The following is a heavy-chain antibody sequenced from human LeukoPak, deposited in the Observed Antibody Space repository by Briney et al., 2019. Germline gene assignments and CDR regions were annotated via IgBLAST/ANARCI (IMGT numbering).Heavy chain of an antibody. J-gene: IGHJ4*02. CDR1: GYSFTTYY. V-gene: IGHV1-46*01. D-gene: IGHD5-24*01. CDR3: AREMAATFRTFDY. CDR2: INPSGGTT. Sequence: GASVKVSCKASGYSFTTYYMHWVRQAPGQGLEWMGIINPSGGTTTYAQKFQGRVTMTRGTSTSTVYMELSSLRSEDTAVYYRAREMAATFRTFDYWGQGTLVTVSS.